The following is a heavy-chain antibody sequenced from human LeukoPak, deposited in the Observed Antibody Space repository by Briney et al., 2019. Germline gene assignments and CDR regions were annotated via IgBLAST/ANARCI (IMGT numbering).Heavy chain of an antibody. CDR3: ASLGMYSSGWSILDY. CDR1: AGSISSYY. D-gene: IGHD6-19*01. Sequence: SETLSLTCTVSAGSISSYYWSWIRQPPGKGLEWIGYISYSGSTNYNPSLKSRVTISVDTSKNQFSLQMNSVTAADTAVFYCASLGMYSSGWSILDYGGRGALVTVSS. CDR2: ISYSGST. J-gene: IGHJ4*02. V-gene: IGHV4-59*08.